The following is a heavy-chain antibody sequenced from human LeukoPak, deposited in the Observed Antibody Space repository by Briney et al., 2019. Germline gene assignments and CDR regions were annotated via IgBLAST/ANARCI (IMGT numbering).Heavy chain of an antibody. CDR1: GFTFSSYW. V-gene: IGHV3-23*01. CDR3: AKDLYCSSTSCYEAVY. CDR2: IGGSGGNT. Sequence: GGSLRLSCAASGFTFSSYWMSWVRQAPGKGPEWVSGIGGSGGNTYYADSVKGRFTISRDNSKNTLYLQMNSLRAEDTAVYYCAKDLYCSSTSCYEAVYWGQGTLVTVSS. J-gene: IGHJ4*02. D-gene: IGHD2-2*01.